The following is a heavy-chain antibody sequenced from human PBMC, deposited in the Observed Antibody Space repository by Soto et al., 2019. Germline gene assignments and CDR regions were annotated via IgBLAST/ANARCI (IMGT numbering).Heavy chain of an antibody. Sequence: EVQLVESGGGLVQPGGSLRLSCAASGFTFSSYSMNWVRQPPGKGLEWVAYISSTGNSIQYADSAKGRFTISRDNAKNSLDLQMNRLRAEDTAVYYCARVIAYGDYASAVFQDWGQGTLVAVSS. CDR1: GFTFSSYS. CDR2: ISSTGNSI. V-gene: IGHV3-48*01. D-gene: IGHD4-17*01. CDR3: ARVIAYGDYASAVFQD. J-gene: IGHJ1*01.